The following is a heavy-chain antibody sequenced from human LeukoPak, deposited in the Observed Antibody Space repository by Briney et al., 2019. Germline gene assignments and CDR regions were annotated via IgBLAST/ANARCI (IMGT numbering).Heavy chain of an antibody. Sequence: PGGSLRLSCAASGFTFSSYGMHWVRQAPGKGLEWVAFIRYDGSNKYYADSVKGRFTISRDNSKNTLYLQMNSLRAEDTAVYYCAKDRGARGYSYGCDYWGQGTLVTVSS. CDR3: AKDRGARGYSYGCDY. CDR1: GFTFSSYG. D-gene: IGHD5-18*01. J-gene: IGHJ4*02. CDR2: IRYDGSNK. V-gene: IGHV3-30*02.